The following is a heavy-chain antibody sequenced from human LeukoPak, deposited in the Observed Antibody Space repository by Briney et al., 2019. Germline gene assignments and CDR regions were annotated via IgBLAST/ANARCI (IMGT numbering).Heavy chain of an antibody. J-gene: IGHJ3*02. Sequence: SETLSLTCTVSGGSISSSSYYWGWIRQPPGKGLEWIGSIYYSGSTYYNPSLKSRVTISVDTSKNQFSLKLSSVTAADTAVYCCARRYYYGSGSYYRAFDIWGQGTMVTVSS. CDR3: ARRYYYGSGSYYRAFDI. CDR1: GGSISSSSYY. D-gene: IGHD3-10*01. V-gene: IGHV4-39*01. CDR2: IYYSGST.